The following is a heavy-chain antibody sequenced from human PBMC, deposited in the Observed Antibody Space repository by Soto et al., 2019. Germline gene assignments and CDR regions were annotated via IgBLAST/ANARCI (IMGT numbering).Heavy chain of an antibody. CDR2: ISSSGSTK. J-gene: IGHJ4*02. CDR1: GFPFSSHE. D-gene: IGHD6-19*01. Sequence: GGSLRLSCVESGFPFSSHEMNWVRQGRREGLEWVSYISSSGSTKCYADSVKSRLTTPRDNAEETLYLQMNGRRAEDTAVYYWARIGLVENSSLDYWGQGTRVTVSS. V-gene: IGHV3-48*03. CDR3: ARIGLVENSSLDY.